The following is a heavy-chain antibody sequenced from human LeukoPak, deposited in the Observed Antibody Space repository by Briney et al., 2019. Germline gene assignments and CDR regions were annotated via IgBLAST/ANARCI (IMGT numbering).Heavy chain of an antibody. CDR1: GGTFSSYA. J-gene: IGHJ6*03. D-gene: IGHD2-2*01. CDR3: ARDRAVVVPAAMGRIYYYYYMDV. V-gene: IGHV1-69*04. Sequence: ASVKVSCKASGGTFSSYAISWVRQAPGQGLEWMGRIIPILSIANYAQKFQGRVTITADKSTSTAYMELSSLRSEDTAVYYCARDRAVVVPAAMGRIYYYYYMDVWSKGTTVTVSS. CDR2: IIPILSIA.